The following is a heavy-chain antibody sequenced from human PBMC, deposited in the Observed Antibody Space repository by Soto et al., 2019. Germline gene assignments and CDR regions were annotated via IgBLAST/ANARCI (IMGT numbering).Heavy chain of an antibody. V-gene: IGHV4-34*01. CDR1: GGSFSGYY. Sequence: SETLSLTCAVYGGSFSGYYWSWIRQPPGKGLEWIGEINHSGSTNYNPSLKSRVTISVDTSKNQFSLKLSSVTAADTAVYYCARIGVQLRLRGADYWGQGTLVTVSS. CDR2: INHSGST. CDR3: ARIGVQLRLRGADY. J-gene: IGHJ4*02. D-gene: IGHD5-18*01.